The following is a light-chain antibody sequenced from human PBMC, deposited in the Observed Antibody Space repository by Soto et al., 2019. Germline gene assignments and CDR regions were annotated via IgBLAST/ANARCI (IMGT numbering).Light chain of an antibody. CDR3: QQRYNWPPLT. V-gene: IGKV3-11*01. CDR2: DAS. CDR1: QSVSTY. J-gene: IGKJ4*01. Sequence: EIVLTQSPATLSLSPGERPTLSCRTSQSVSTYLAWYQQKPGQAPRLPIYDASNRATGIPARFSGSGSGTDFTLTISSLEPEDFAIYYCQQRYNWPPLTFGGGTKVEIK.